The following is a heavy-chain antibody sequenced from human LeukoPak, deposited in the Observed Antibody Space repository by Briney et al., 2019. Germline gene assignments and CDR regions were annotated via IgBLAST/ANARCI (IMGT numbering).Heavy chain of an antibody. D-gene: IGHD5-24*01. CDR1: GFTFSSYW. CDR2: INSDGSST. Sequence: GSLRLSCAASGFTFSSYWMHWVRQAPGKGLVWVSRINSDGSSTRYADSVKDRFTISRDNAKNTLYLQMNSLRAEDTAVYYCARGLPTNAFDIWGQGTMVTVSS. CDR3: ARGLPTNAFDI. V-gene: IGHV3-74*01. J-gene: IGHJ3*02.